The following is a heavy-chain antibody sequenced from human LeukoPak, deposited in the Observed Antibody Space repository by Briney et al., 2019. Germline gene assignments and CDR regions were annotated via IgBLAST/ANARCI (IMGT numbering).Heavy chain of an antibody. Sequence: GGSLRLSCAASGFTFSNFEMNWVRQAPGKGLEWVAYISSSGSSKHYADSVKGRFTISRDNAKRSPYLQMNSLRVEDTAVYYCARGTYTSGWDWGQGTLVTVSS. D-gene: IGHD6-19*01. CDR1: GFTFSNFE. J-gene: IGHJ4*02. CDR3: ARGTYTSGWD. CDR2: ISSSGSSK. V-gene: IGHV3-48*03.